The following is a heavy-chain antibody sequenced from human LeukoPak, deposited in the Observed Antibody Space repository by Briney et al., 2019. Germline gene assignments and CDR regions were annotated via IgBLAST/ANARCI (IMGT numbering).Heavy chain of an antibody. CDR3: ARGHSPKQLAGIGH. J-gene: IGHJ4*02. CDR2: ISYDGSNK. Sequence: GGSLRLSCAASGFTFSSYAMHWVRQAPGKGLEWVAVISYDGSNKYYADSVKGRFTISRDNSKNTLYLQMNSLRAEDTAVYYCARGHSPKQLAGIGHWGQGTLVTVSS. CDR1: GFTFSSYA. V-gene: IGHV3-30-3*01. D-gene: IGHD6-6*01.